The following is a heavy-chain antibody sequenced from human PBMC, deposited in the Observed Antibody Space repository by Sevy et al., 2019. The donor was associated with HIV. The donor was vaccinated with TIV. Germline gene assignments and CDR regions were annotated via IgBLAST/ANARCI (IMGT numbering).Heavy chain of an antibody. Sequence: GGSLRLSCAASGFTFSSYGMHWVRQAPGKGLEWVAVISYDGSNKYYADSVKGRFTISRDNSKNTLYLQMNSLRAEDTAVYYCAKGGQRSTLPHYDCWSGYNYWGQGTLVTVSS. J-gene: IGHJ4*02. CDR2: ISYDGSNK. D-gene: IGHD3-3*01. CDR1: GFTFSSYG. CDR3: AKGGQRSTLPHYDCWSGYNY. V-gene: IGHV3-30*18.